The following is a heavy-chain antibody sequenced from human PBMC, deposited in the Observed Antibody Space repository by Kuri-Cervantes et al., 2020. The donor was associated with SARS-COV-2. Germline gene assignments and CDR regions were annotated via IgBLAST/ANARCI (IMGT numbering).Heavy chain of an antibody. CDR3: ARGLWQYYYDSSGYHY. CDR1: GYTFTSYD. CDR2: MNPNSGNT. J-gene: IGHJ4*02. V-gene: IGHV1-8*01. Sequence: GESLKISCKASGYTFTSYDINWVRQATGQGLEWMGWMNPNSGNTGYAQKFQGRVTMTRNASISTAYMELSSLRSEDTAVYYCARGLWQYYYDSSGYHYWGQGTLVTVSS. D-gene: IGHD3-22*01.